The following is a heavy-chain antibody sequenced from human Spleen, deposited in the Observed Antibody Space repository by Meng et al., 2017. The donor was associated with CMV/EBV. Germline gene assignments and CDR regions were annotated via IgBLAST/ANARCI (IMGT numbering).Heavy chain of an antibody. D-gene: IGHD3-22*01. CDR3: ARVPSISYYYDSSGYYLPRFYYYHGMDV. CDR2: IYYSGST. V-gene: IGHV4-39*01. CDR1: GGSISSSSYY. Sequence: ESLKISCTVSGGSISSSSYYWGWIRQPPGKGLEWIGSIYYSGSTYYNPSLKSRVTISVDTSKNQFSLKLSSVTAADTAVYYCARVPSISYYYDSSGYYLPRFYYYHGMDVWGQGTTVTVSS. J-gene: IGHJ6*02.